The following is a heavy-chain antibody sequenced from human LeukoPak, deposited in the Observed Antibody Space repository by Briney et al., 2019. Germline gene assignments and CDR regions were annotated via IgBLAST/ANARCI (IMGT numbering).Heavy chain of an antibody. CDR3: ARGTGLDY. CDR2: ISSSGDSI. J-gene: IGHJ4*02. Sequence: GGSLRLSRAASGFPFSSYEMNWVRQAPGKGLEWVSYISSSGDSIYYADSVKGRFTVSRDNAKKSLYLHMNSLRDDDTAVYYCARGTGLDYWGQGTLVTVSS. CDR1: GFPFSSYE. D-gene: IGHD1-14*01. V-gene: IGHV3-48*03.